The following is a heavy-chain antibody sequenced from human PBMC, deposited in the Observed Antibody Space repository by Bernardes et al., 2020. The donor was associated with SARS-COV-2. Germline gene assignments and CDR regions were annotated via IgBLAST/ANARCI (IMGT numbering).Heavy chain of an antibody. CDR2: INHSGST. D-gene: IGHD2-2*01. CDR3: ARGRRARGYCSSTSCPSTSYYYYMDV. CDR1: GGSFSGYY. Sequence: TLSLTCAVYGGSFSGYYWSWIRQPPGKGLEWIGEINHSGSTNYNPSLKSRVTISVDTSKNQFSLKLSSVTAADTAVYYCARGRRARGYCSSTSCPSTSYYYYMDVWGKGTTVTVSS. V-gene: IGHV4-34*01. J-gene: IGHJ6*03.